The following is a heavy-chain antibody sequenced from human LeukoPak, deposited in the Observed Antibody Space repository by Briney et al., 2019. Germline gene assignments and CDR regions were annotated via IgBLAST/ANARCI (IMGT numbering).Heavy chain of an antibody. CDR2: ISGSGGST. V-gene: IGHV3-23*01. CDR3: AKSGYGDYVSFDY. D-gene: IGHD4-17*01. CDR1: GFTFSSYA. Sequence: PGGSLRLSCAASGFTFSSYAMSWVRQAPGKGLEWVSAISGSGGSTYYADSVKGRFTVSRDNSKNTLYLQMNSLRAEDTAVYYCAKSGYGDYVSFDYWGQGTQVTVSS. J-gene: IGHJ4*02.